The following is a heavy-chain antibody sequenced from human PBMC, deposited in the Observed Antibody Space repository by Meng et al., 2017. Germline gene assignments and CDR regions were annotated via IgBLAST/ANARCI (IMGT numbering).Heavy chain of an antibody. CDR3: ARDYREYCSGGSCYYFDY. CDR1: GSTFTGYY. CDR2: INPNSGGT. D-gene: IGHD2-15*01. J-gene: IGHJ4*01. Sequence: QVELGESGGEVTKPGAAVKVSCKSSGSTFTGYYIHWGRQAPGKGREWMGRINPNSGGTNYAQKFQGRVTMTRDTSISTAYMELSRLRSDDTAVYYCARDYREYCSGGSCYYFDYWGRNPGHRLL. V-gene: IGHV1-2*06.